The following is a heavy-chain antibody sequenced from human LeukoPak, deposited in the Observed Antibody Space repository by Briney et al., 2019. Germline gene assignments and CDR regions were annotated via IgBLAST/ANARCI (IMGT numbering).Heavy chain of an antibody. D-gene: IGHD2-2*01. Sequence: SETLSLTCAVYGGSFSGYYWSWIRQPPGKRLEWIGEINHSGSTNYNPSLKSRVTISVDTSKNQFSLKLSSVTAADTAVYYCARGYCSSTSCRGADPWGQGTLVTVSS. J-gene: IGHJ5*02. V-gene: IGHV4-34*01. CDR3: ARGYCSSTSCRGADP. CDR1: GGSFSGYY. CDR2: INHSGST.